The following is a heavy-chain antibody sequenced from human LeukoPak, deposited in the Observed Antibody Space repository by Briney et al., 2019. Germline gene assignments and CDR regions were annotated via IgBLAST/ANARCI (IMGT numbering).Heavy chain of an antibody. Sequence: GGSLRLSCAASGFTFSSYWMSWVRQAPGKGLEWVANIKQDGSEKYYVDSVKGRFTISRDNAKNSLYLRMNSLRAEDTAVYYCARDGDYYYDSSGSDYWGQGTLVTVSS. CDR3: ARDGDYYYDSSGSDY. V-gene: IGHV3-7*01. CDR1: GFTFSSYW. J-gene: IGHJ4*02. CDR2: IKQDGSEK. D-gene: IGHD3-22*01.